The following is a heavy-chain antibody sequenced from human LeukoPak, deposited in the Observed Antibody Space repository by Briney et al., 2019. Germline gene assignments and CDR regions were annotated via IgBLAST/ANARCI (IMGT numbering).Heavy chain of an antibody. V-gene: IGHV1-69*13. CDR3: ARDHKLRYFAPLVAAPARYYFDY. D-gene: IGHD3-9*01. J-gene: IGHJ4*02. CDR1: GGTFSSYA. CDR2: IIPIFRTS. Sequence: SVKVSCKASGGTFSSYAISWVRQAPGQGLEWMGGIIPIFRTSSHAQKFQGRVTITADESTSTAYMELRSLRSDDTAVYYCARDHKLRYFAPLVAAPARYYFDYWGQGTLVTVSS.